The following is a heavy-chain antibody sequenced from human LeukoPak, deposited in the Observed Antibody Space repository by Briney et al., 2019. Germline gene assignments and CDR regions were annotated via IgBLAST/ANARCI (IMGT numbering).Heavy chain of an antibody. CDR3: AKGPFFYYDASGYNYFES. V-gene: IGHV3-23*01. CDR2: MSGSGGMT. CDR1: GFTFSSFA. J-gene: IGHJ4*02. D-gene: IGHD3-22*01. Sequence: GGSLRLSCAASGFTFSSFAMSWVRQAPGEGLEWVSAMSGSGGMTYSADSVKGRFTISRDNSKDTLFLQMNSLRAEDTAIYYCAKGPFFYYDASGYNYFESWGQGTLVTVSS.